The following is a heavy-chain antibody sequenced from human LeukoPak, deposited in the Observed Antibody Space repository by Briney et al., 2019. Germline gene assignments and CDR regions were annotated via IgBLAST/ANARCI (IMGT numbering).Heavy chain of an antibody. V-gene: IGHV3-53*01. CDR1: GLTVSSNY. CDR3: ASRPDHYYGMDV. CDR2: IYSGGST. Sequence: GGSLRLSCGASGLTVSSNYMSWVRQAPGKGLEWVSVIYSGGSTYYADSVKGRFTISRDNSKNTLYLQMNSLRAEDTAVYYCASRPDHYYGMDVWGQGTTVTVSS. J-gene: IGHJ6*02.